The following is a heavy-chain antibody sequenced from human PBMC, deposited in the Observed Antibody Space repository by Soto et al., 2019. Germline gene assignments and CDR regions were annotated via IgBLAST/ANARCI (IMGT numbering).Heavy chain of an antibody. Sequence: EVQLVESGGGLVQPGGSLRLSCAASGFTFSSYWMSWVRQAPGKGLEWVANIKQDGSEKYYVDSVKGRFTISRDNAKNSLYLQLNRLTAEDTAVYYCARDGYGPYYYYMDVWGNGTTVTVSS. V-gene: IGHV3-7*01. CDR1: GFTFSSYW. CDR3: ARDGYGPYYYYMDV. CDR2: IKQDGSEK. D-gene: IGHD1-1*01. J-gene: IGHJ6*03.